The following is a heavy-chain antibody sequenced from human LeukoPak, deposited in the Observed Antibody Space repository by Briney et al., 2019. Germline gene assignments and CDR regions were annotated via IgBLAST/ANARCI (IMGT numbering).Heavy chain of an antibody. V-gene: IGHV4-39*07. J-gene: IGHJ4*02. Sequence: SETLSLTCTVSGGSISSSSYYWGWIRQPPGRGLEWVGSIYDSGSTNYNPSLKSRVTMSVDPSKNQFSLKLSSVTAADTAVYYCARDIRGYSYGGFDYWGQGTLVTASS. D-gene: IGHD5-18*01. CDR3: ARDIRGYSYGGFDY. CDR1: GGSISSSSYY. CDR2: IYDSGST.